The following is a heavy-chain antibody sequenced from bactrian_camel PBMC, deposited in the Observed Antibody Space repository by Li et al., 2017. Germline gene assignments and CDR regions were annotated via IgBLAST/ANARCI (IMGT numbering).Heavy chain of an antibody. CDR2: ISASGDTT. V-gene: IGHV3S42*01. J-gene: IGHJ7*01. CDR1: GYTSSSGC. D-gene: IGHD2*01. Sequence: DVQLVESGGGSVQPGGSLRLSCTVSGYTSSSGCMGWFRQAPGKGLEWVSGISASGDTTTYADPVKGRFAISRDSAKNTLYLQLNSLEPEDTAMYYCGNSPGVPLGGELYPLLYYYGLESWGKGTQVTV.